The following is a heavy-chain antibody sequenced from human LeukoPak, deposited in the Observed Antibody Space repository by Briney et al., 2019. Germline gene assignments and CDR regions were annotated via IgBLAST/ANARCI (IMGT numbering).Heavy chain of an antibody. J-gene: IGHJ4*02. CDR3: ARVMSVAGTSYFDY. Sequence: EASVKVSCKASGYTFTSYDINWVRQATGQGFEWMGWMNPNSGNTGYAQKFQGRVTMTRNTSISTAYMELSSLRSEDTAVYYCARVMSVAGTSYFDYWGQGTLVTVSS. D-gene: IGHD6-19*01. V-gene: IGHV1-8*01. CDR1: GYTFTSYD. CDR2: MNPNSGNT.